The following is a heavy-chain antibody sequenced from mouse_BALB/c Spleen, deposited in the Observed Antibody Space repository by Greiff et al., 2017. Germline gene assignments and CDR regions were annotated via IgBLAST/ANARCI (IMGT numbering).Heavy chain of an antibody. D-gene: IGHD1-1*01. CDR2: IDPYNGGT. CDR1: GYSFTDYN. Sequence: VQLQQSGPELVKPGASVTVSCKASGYSFTDYNMHWVKQSHGKSLEWIGDIDPYNGGTSYNQKFKGKATLTVDKSSSTAFMHLNSLTSEDSAVYYCARYTTVVAGDWYFDVWGAGTTVTVSS. V-gene: IGHV1S135*01. CDR3: ARYTTVVAGDWYFDV. J-gene: IGHJ1*01.